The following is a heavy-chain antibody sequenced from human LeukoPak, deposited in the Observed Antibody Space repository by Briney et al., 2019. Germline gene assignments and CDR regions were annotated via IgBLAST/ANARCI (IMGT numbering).Heavy chain of an antibody. CDR1: GFTFSSYW. J-gene: IGHJ4*02. CDR2: IDRDGSRI. V-gene: IGHV3-74*01. D-gene: IGHD4-23*01. Sequence: GGSLRLSCAVSGFTFSSYWMHWVRQAPGKGLVWVSRIDRDGSRINYADSVKGRFTISRGNGKNTLFLQMNSLRAEDAAVYYCVRGNDYGGPHYWGQGALVTVSS. CDR3: VRGNDYGGPHY.